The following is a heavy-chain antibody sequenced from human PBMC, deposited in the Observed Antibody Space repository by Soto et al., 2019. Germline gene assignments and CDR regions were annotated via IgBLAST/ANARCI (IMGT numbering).Heavy chain of an antibody. Sequence: GESLKISCKGSGYSFTSYWIGWVRQMPGKGLEWMGIIYPGDSDTRYSPSFQGQVTISADKSISTAYLQWSSLKASDTAMYYCAGSAGRVTAIPYYYYGPAVWGQGTTVTVSS. J-gene: IGHJ6*02. CDR3: AGSAGRVTAIPYYYYGPAV. CDR1: GYSFTSYW. CDR2: IYPGDSDT. D-gene: IGHD2-21*02. V-gene: IGHV5-51*01.